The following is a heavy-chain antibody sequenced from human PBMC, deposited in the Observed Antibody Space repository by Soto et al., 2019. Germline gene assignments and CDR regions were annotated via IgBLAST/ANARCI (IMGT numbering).Heavy chain of an antibody. CDR1: GGAFTNFV. D-gene: IGHD2-2*01. CDR3: ARAPILVGETKYENYFDR. V-gene: IGHV1-69*13. J-gene: IGHJ4*02. Sequence: SVKVSCKASGGAFTNFVFSWVRQAPGQGLEWMGGNIPIFGTSNYAQKFQGRVTITADESTGTGYVELTSLRSEDTAVYYCARAPILVGETKYENYFDRWGQGTLVTVSS. CDR2: NIPIFGTS.